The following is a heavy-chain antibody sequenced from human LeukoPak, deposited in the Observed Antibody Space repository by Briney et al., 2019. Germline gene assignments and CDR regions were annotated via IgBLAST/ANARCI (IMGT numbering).Heavy chain of an antibody. V-gene: IGHV4-59*01. J-gene: IGHJ4*02. CDR3: ARWGYDMITFGGAMAAWQGPFDS. CDR1: GGSISSYY. CDR2: IYYSGST. D-gene: IGHD3-16*01. Sequence: PSETLSLTCTVSGGSISSYYWSWIRQPPGKGLEWIGYIYYSGSTNYNPSLKSRVTISVDTSKNQFSLKLSSVTAADTAVYYCARWGYDMITFGGAMAAWQGPFDSWGQGTLVTVSS.